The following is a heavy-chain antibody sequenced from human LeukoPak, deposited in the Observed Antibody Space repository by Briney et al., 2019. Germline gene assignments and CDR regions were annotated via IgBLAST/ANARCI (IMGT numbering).Heavy chain of an antibody. Sequence: SETLSLTCTVSGGSISGYYWSWIRQSPGKGLEWIGYVYYTVSADYNPSLAGRVTISLDTSKNQFSLELSSVTAADTGVYYCARREITCWYAIFVSWGQGILVTVSS. CDR3: ARREITCWYAIFVS. D-gene: IGHD6-13*01. V-gene: IGHV4-59*08. CDR1: GGSISGYY. CDR2: VYYTVSA. J-gene: IGHJ4*02.